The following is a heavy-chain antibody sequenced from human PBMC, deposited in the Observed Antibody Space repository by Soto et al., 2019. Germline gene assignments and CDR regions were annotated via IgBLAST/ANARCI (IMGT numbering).Heavy chain of an antibody. J-gene: IGHJ3*01. Sequence: QVQLVESGGGVVQPGTSLRLSCADSGFTFNNYGMHWVRQAPGTGLEWVAAISSDGSDKYYADSVKGRLTISRDNSKNTLYLQMHSLRAEDTAVYYCAKDQVIAASHGIDWGQGTMVTVSS. CDR1: GFTFNNYG. V-gene: IGHV3-30*18. D-gene: IGHD6-13*01. CDR2: ISSDGSDK. CDR3: AKDQVIAASHGID.